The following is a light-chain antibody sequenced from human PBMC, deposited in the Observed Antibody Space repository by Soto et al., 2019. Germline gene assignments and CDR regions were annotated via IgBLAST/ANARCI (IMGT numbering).Light chain of an antibody. CDR2: DAS. Sequence: EFVLSQSPGTLSLSPGERATLSCRASQTVRNNYLAWYQQKPGQAPSLLIYDASSRATGIPDRFSGGGSGTSFTLTISRLEPEDFAVYYCQQFSSYQLTFGGGTKVEIK. CDR1: QTVRNNY. CDR3: QQFSSYQLT. V-gene: IGKV3-20*01. J-gene: IGKJ4*01.